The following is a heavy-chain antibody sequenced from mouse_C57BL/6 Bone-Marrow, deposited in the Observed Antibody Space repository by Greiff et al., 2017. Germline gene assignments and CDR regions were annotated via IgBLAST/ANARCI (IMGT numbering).Heavy chain of an antibody. CDR2: IFPGDGDT. Sequence: QLVESGPALVKPGASVKISCKASGYAFSSSWMNWVKQGPGKGLGWIGRIFPGDGDTNYNGKFKGKATLTADKSSSTAYMQLSSLTSEDSAVYFCARPRFAYWGQGTLVTVSA. CDR3: ARPRFAY. J-gene: IGHJ3*01. CDR1: GYAFSSSW. V-gene: IGHV1-82*01.